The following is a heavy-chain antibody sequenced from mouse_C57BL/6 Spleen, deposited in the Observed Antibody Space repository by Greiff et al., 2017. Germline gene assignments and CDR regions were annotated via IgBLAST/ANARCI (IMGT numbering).Heavy chain of an antibody. CDR1: GFTFSDYY. Sequence: EVQLVESEGGLVQPGSSMKLSCTASGFTFSDYYMAWFRQVPETGLEWVANINYDGSSTYYLDSLTSRFIISRDNAKNILYLQMSSLKSEDTATYYCARDRGWKGGYFDYWGQGTTLPVSS. CDR3: ARDRGWKGGYFDY. D-gene: IGHD2-3*01. V-gene: IGHV5-16*01. J-gene: IGHJ2*01. CDR2: INYDGSST.